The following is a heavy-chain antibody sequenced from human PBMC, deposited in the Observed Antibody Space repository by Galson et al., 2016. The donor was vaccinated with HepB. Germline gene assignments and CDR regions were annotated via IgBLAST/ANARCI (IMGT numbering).Heavy chain of an antibody. D-gene: IGHD6-6*01. CDR1: AGSLSDYY. J-gene: IGHJ5*02. CDR3: ARELSVAARLARIRYNWFDP. CDR2: INQSGST. Sequence: ETLSLTCAVDAGSLSDYYWSWIRQPPGKGLEWIGEINQSGSTNYNPSLKSRVTISVNTSENHFSLKLSSMTAADTAVYYCARELSVAARLARIRYNWFDPWGQGTLVTVSS. V-gene: IGHV4-34*01.